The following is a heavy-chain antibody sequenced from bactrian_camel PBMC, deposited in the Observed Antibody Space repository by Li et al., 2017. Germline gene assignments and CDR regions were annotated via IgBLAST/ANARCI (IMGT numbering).Heavy chain of an antibody. Sequence: VQLVESGGGLVQPGESLRLSCVASGITFSGHDMSWVRQAPGKGLEWVSRIYGYGGDTVYADSVKGRFAISRDNTKNTVYLQMNSLTSEDTALYYCAREWDTSYTDWGQGTQVTVS. V-gene: IGHV3-2*01. CDR1: GITFSGHD. CDR3: AREWDTSYTD. CDR2: IYGYGGDT. J-gene: IGHJ4*01. D-gene: IGHD2*01.